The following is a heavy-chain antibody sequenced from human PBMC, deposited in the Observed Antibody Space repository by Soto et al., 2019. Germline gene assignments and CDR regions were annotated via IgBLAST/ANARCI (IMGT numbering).Heavy chain of an antibody. CDR2: IYYSGST. Sequence: PSETLSLTCTVSGGSISSGGYYWSWIRQHPGKGLEWIGYIYYSGSTYYNPSLKSRVTISVDTSKNQFSLKLSSVTAADTAVYYCAREIRGYCTNGVCYSLSGYYYYMDVWGKGTTVTVSS. J-gene: IGHJ6*03. V-gene: IGHV4-31*03. CDR3: AREIRGYCTNGVCYSLSGYYYYMDV. CDR1: GGSISSGGYY. D-gene: IGHD2-8*01.